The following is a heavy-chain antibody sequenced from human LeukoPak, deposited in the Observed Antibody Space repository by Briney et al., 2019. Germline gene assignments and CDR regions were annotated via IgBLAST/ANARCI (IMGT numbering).Heavy chain of an antibody. CDR2: ISGYNGNT. V-gene: IGHV1-18*01. Sequence: GASGKVSCKASGYTFTSYGISWVRQAPGQGLEWMGWISGYNGNTKYGQILQGRVTMTTDTSTSTAYMELRNLRSDDTAVYYCARVDSSGWLNWFDTWGQGTLVTVSS. CDR1: GYTFTSYG. D-gene: IGHD6-19*01. CDR3: ARVDSSGWLNWFDT. J-gene: IGHJ5*02.